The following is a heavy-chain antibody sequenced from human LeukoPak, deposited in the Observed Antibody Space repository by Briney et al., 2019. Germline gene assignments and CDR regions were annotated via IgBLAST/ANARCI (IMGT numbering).Heavy chain of an antibody. D-gene: IGHD1-26*01. Sequence: GGSPRLSCTASGFRFPDYAMTWVRQAPGKGLEWVSSISSRNGNTFYSASVEGRFTISRDDSRNTLYLQMNTLRAADTAIYYCAKDRGLYSGVFAFDFWGQGALVTVSS. CDR2: ISSRNGNT. CDR1: GFRFPDYA. J-gene: IGHJ3*01. CDR3: AKDRGLYSGVFAFDF. V-gene: IGHV3-23*01.